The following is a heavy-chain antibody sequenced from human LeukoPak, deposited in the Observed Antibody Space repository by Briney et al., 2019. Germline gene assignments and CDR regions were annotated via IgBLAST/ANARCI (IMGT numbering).Heavy chain of an antibody. Sequence: SLRLSYSASGFTFSSYGMHWVRQAPGKALEWVAVISDDGSNKYYVDSVKGRFTISRDNSKNTLYLQMSGLRVEDTAVYYCAKGLSGSSSSLNWFDPWGQGTVVTVSS. CDR3: AKGLSGSSSSLNWFDP. D-gene: IGHD6-6*01. CDR2: ISDDGSNK. V-gene: IGHV3-30*18. J-gene: IGHJ5*02. CDR1: GFTFSSYG.